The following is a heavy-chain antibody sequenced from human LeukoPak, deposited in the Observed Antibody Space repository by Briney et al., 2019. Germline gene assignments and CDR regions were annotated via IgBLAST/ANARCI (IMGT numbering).Heavy chain of an antibody. CDR2: IDPSGTAL. D-gene: IGHD1-20*01. Sequence: GSLRLSCAASGFTFSSYEMNWVRQAPGKGLEWVSYIDPSGTALYYADSVKGRFTVSRDNGKNSLSLQLRSLRAEDTALYYCARAAYNWNWGQGTLVTVSS. V-gene: IGHV3-48*03. CDR3: ARAAYNWN. CDR1: GFTFSSYE. J-gene: IGHJ4*02.